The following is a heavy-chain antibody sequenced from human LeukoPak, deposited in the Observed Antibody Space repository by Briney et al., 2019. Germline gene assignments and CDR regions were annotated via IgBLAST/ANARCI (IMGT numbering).Heavy chain of an antibody. V-gene: IGHV4-4*07. J-gene: IGHJ4*02. CDR2: IYTSGST. CDR1: GGSISSYY. D-gene: IGHD3-10*01. CDR3: ARGTKVLLWFGELLFDY. Sequence: PSETLSLTCTVSGGSISSYYWSWIRQPAGKGLEWIGRIYTSGSTNYNPSLKSRVTISVDKSKNQFSLKLSSVTAADTAVYYCARGTKVLLWFGELLFDYWGQGTLVTVSS.